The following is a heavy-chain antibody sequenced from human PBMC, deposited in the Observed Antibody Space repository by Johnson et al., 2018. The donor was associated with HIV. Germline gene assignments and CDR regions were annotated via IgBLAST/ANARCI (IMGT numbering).Heavy chain of an antibody. J-gene: IGHJ3*02. CDR2: MRYDGSNK. CDR3: ARENVLFNAFDI. D-gene: IGHD2/OR15-2a*01. CDR1: GFTFSSYG. V-gene: IGHV3-30*02. Sequence: QVQLVESGGGLVQPGGSLRLSCAASGFTFSSYGMHWVRQAPGKGLEWVAFMRYDGSNKYYSDSVKGRFTISRDNSKNTLYLQMNSLRAEDTALYYCARENVLFNAFDIWGQGTKVTVSS.